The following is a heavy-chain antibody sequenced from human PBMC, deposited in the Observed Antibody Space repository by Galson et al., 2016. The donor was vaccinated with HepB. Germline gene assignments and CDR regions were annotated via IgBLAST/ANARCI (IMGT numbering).Heavy chain of an antibody. CDR2: IGGTGGRT. CDR1: GFTFSSYS. Sequence: SLRLSCAASGFTFSSYSVGWVRQAPGESLEWVSSIGGTGGRTYYADSVKGRFTISRDNFKNTLYLQMSGLRAEDTALYFCAKVGCPTTICYNAPSHDTFDVWGQGTMVTVSS. J-gene: IGHJ3*01. CDR3: AKVGCPTTICYNAPSHDTFDV. V-gene: IGHV3-23*01. D-gene: IGHD2-2*01.